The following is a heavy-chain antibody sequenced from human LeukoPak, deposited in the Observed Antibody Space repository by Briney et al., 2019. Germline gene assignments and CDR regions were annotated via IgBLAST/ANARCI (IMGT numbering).Heavy chain of an antibody. CDR2: IIPIFGTA. V-gene: IGHV1-69*13. CDR3: ARDCCSSTSCYLNAFDI. Sequence: ASVKVSCKASGGTFSSYAISWVRQAPGQGLEWMGGIIPIFGTANYAQKFQGRVTITADESTSTAYMELSSLRSEDTAVYYCARDCCSSTSCYLNAFDIWGQGTMVTVSS. CDR1: GGTFSSYA. D-gene: IGHD2-2*01. J-gene: IGHJ3*02.